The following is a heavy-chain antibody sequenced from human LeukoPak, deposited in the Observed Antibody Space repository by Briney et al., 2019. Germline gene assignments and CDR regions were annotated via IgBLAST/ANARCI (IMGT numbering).Heavy chain of an antibody. Sequence: SETLSLTCTVSGGSISSSSYYWGWIRQPPGKGLEWIGSIYYSRSTYYNPSLKSRVTISVDTSKNQFSLKLSSVTAADTAVYYCARDSYYYDSSGYYLLPLNYWGQGTLVTVSS. V-gene: IGHV4-39*07. CDR3: ARDSYYYDSSGYYLLPLNY. J-gene: IGHJ4*02. CDR1: GGSISSSSYY. D-gene: IGHD3-22*01. CDR2: IYYSRST.